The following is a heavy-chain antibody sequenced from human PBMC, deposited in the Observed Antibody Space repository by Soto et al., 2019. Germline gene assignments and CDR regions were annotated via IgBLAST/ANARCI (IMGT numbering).Heavy chain of an antibody. CDR1: GGTFSSYA. J-gene: IGHJ6*02. V-gene: IGHV1-69*01. D-gene: IGHD6-13*01. Sequence: QVQLVQSGAEVKKPGSSVKVSCKASGGTFSSYAISWVRQAPGQGLEWMGGIIPIFGTASSAQKFQGRVTRAADESKSTAYMEPSSLRSEDTAVYYCARVGAGYSSSWYVGGYYYYYYGMDVWGQGTTVTVSS. CDR2: IIPIFGTA. CDR3: ARVGAGYSSSWYVGGYYYYYYGMDV.